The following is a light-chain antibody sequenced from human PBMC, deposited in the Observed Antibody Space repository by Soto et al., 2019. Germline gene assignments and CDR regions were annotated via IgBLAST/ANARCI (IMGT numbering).Light chain of an antibody. Sequence: TQSPVTLSVSPGERATLSCRASQGISRYLSWYQQKPGRAPKLLISAASTLQSGVPARFSGSGSGTDFTLSITSLQPEDFATYYCQQLNTYPVTFGGGTKVDI. J-gene: IGKJ4*01. V-gene: IGKV1-9*01. CDR1: QGISRY. CDR2: AAS. CDR3: QQLNTYPVT.